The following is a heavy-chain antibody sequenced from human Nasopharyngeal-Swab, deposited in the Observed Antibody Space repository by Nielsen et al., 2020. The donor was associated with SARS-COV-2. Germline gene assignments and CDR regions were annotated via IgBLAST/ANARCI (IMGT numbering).Heavy chain of an antibody. CDR3: AGGDDYVWGSFRNDALDM. J-gene: IGHJ3*02. CDR1: GYSFTRYS. CDR2: LNGGNSNT. V-gene: IGHV1-3*01. Sequence: ASVKVSCKASGYSFTRYSLHWVRQAPGQRLEWMAWLNGGNSNTEYSQKFLGRVTITRDTPASTAYMDLDSLTSEDTAVYYCAGGDDYVWGSFRNDALDMWGQGTMVTVSS. D-gene: IGHD3-16*02.